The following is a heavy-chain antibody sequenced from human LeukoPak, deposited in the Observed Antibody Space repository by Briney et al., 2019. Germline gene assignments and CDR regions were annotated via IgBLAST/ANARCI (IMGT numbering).Heavy chain of an antibody. CDR3: ARGGRSAFDI. Sequence: GGSLSLSCAASGFTLSFYTMNWVRQAPGKGLEWVSFISSSSNYIYYADSVKGRFTISRDNAKNSLYLQMDSLRAEDTAVYYCARGGRSAFDIWGHGTMVTVSS. CDR2: ISSSSNYI. J-gene: IGHJ3*02. V-gene: IGHV3-21*01. D-gene: IGHD2-15*01. CDR1: GFTLSFYT.